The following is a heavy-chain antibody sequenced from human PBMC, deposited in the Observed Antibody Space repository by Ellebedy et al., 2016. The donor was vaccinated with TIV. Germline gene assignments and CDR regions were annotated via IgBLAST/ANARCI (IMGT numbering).Heavy chain of an antibody. V-gene: IGHV1-8*01. CDR1: GYTFASYD. CDR2: MNPKSGNT. D-gene: IGHD1-1*01. Sequence: AASVKVSRKASGYTFASYDINWVRQANGQGLEWMGWMNPKSGNTGYAQKFQGRVTMTRNTSISTAFMELSSLRSEDTAVYYCARGRRDNWSSYLFDHWGQGTLVPVSS. CDR3: ARGRRDNWSSYLFDH. J-gene: IGHJ4*02.